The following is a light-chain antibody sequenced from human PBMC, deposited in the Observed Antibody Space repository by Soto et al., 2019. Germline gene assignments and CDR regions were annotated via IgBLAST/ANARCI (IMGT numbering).Light chain of an antibody. CDR2: ATS. J-gene: IGKJ2*01. CDR1: QSISSY. V-gene: IGKV1-39*01. CDR3: QQSYSTPYT. Sequence: DIQMTQSPSSLSASVGDRVTITCRASQSISSYVNWYQQKPGKAPKLLIYATSSLQSGVPSRFSGRGSVQDFNLTVSNLQNEDFATYLCQQSYSTPYTFGQGTKLEIK.